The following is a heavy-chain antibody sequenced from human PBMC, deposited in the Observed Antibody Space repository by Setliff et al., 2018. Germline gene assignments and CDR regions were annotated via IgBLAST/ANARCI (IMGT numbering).Heavy chain of an antibody. CDR2: ISGSGGST. CDR3: AKDLRGYSSSWKFDY. V-gene: IGHV3-23*01. J-gene: IGHJ4*02. CDR1: GFTFSSYA. D-gene: IGHD6-13*01. Sequence: GGSLRLSCAASGFTFSSYAMSWVRQAPGKGLEWVSAISGSGGSTYYADSVKGRFTISRDNSKNTLYLQMNSLRAEDTAVYYCAKDLRGYSSSWKFDYWGQGTLVTVSS.